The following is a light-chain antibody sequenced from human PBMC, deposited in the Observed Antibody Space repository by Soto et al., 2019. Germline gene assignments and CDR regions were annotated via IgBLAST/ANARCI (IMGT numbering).Light chain of an antibody. J-gene: IGKJ4*01. CDR2: GAS. Sequence: EVVLTQSPGTLSLSPGERATLSCRASQSVASSYLTWYQQKPGQAPRLLIYGASTRATGIPDRFSGSGSGTEFTLTISRLEPEDFAEYYCQQYGSSPYTFGGGTKVQI. V-gene: IGKV3-20*01. CDR1: QSVASSY. CDR3: QQYGSSPYT.